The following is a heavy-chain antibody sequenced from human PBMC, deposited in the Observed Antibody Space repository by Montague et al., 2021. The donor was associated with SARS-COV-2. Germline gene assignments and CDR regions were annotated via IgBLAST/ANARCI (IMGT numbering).Heavy chain of an antibody. V-gene: IGHV3-30-3*01. Sequence: SLRLSCPASGFTFSSYAMHWVRQAPGKGLEWVAVISYDGSNKYYADSVKGRFTIPRDNSKNTLYLQMNSLRAEDTAVYYCARDTIYGSGSTGFDPWGQGTLVTVSS. D-gene: IGHD3-10*01. CDR1: GFTFSSYA. CDR2: ISYDGSNK. J-gene: IGHJ5*02. CDR3: ARDTIYGSGSTGFDP.